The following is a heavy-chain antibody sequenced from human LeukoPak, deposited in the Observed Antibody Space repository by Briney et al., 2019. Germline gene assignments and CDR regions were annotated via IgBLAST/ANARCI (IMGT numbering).Heavy chain of an antibody. V-gene: IGHV1-69*01. D-gene: IGHD3-10*01. CDR3: ARTPNVLLWFGESYYFDY. CDR2: IIPIFGTA. Sequence: SVKVSCKASGGTFSSYAISWVRQAPGQGLEWMGGIIPIFGTANYAQKFQGRVTITADESTSTAYMELSSPRSEDTAVYYCARTPNVLLWFGESYYFDYWGQGTLVTVSS. CDR1: GGTFSSYA. J-gene: IGHJ4*02.